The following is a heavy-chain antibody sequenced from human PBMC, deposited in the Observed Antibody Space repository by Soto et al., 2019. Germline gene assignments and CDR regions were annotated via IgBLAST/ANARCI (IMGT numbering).Heavy chain of an antibody. D-gene: IGHD6-13*01. CDR3: ARVVAAPELLQNWFDH. CDR2: IYYSGST. J-gene: IGHJ5*02. CDR1: GGSISSGDYY. Sequence: SETLSLTCTVSGGSISSGDYYWSWIRQPPGKGLEWIGYIYYSGSTYYNPSLKSRVTISVDTSKNQFSLKLSSVTAADTAVYYCARVVAAPELLQNWFDHWGQGTLVTVSS. V-gene: IGHV4-30-4*01.